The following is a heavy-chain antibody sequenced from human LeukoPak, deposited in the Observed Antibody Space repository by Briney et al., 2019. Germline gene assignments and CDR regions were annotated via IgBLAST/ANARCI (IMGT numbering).Heavy chain of an antibody. D-gene: IGHD3-3*01. Sequence: ASVTVSCKASGYTFTSYGISWVRQAPGQGLEWMGWISAYNGNTNYAQKLQGRVTMTTDTSTSTAYMELRSLRSDDTAVYYCARAGSTIFGVVLGTDAFDIWGQGTMVTVSS. V-gene: IGHV1-18*01. J-gene: IGHJ3*02. CDR3: ARAGSTIFGVVLGTDAFDI. CDR2: ISAYNGNT. CDR1: GYTFTSYG.